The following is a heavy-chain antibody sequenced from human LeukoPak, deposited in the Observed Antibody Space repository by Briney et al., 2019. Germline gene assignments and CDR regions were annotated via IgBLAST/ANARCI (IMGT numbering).Heavy chain of an antibody. CDR2: ISAYNGNT. V-gene: IGHV1-18*01. CDR1: GYTFTSYG. D-gene: IGHD3-10*01. Sequence: GASVKVSCKASGYTFTSYGISWVRQAPGQGLEWMGWISAYNGNTNYAQKLQGRVTMTTDTSTSTAYMELRSLRSDDTAVYYCARLPLWFGELYYFDYWGQGTLVTVSS. J-gene: IGHJ4*02. CDR3: ARLPLWFGELYYFDY.